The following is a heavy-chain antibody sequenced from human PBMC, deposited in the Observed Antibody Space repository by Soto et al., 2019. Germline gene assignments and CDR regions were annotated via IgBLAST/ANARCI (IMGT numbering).Heavy chain of an antibody. Sequence: ASVKVSCKVSGYTLTELSMHWVRQAPGKGLEWMGGFDPEDGETIYAQKLKGRVTMTEDTSTDTAYMKLSNQRTEDTSVYYCSTAAGIAVAGPDYYYYGMDVWGQGTTVTVSS. CDR3: STAAGIAVAGPDYYYYGMDV. CDR1: GYTLTELS. D-gene: IGHD6-19*01. V-gene: IGHV1-24*01. CDR2: FDPEDGET. J-gene: IGHJ6*02.